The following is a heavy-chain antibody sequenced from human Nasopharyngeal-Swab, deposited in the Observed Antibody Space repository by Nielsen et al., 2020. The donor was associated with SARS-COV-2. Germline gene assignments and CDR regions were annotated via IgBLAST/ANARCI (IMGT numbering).Heavy chain of an antibody. V-gene: IGHV4-38-2*02. CDR2: TYHSGNT. D-gene: IGHD2-21*01. CDR3: VHLWLPGF. J-gene: IGHJ4*02. CDR1: GYSISSGYY. Sequence: SETLSLTCTVSGYSISSGYYCCWLRQPPGKGLEWIASTYHSGNTYYNPSLKSRVTISVDTSKNQFSLKLNSVTAADTALYFCVHLWLPGFWGQGTLVTVSS.